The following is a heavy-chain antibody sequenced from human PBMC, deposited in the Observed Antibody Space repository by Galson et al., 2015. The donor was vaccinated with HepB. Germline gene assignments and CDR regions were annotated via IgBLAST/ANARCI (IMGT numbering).Heavy chain of an antibody. CDR3: RVAIVLDYYYMDV. V-gene: IGHV3-15*01. J-gene: IGHJ6*03. CDR2: IKSKTDDGTT. D-gene: IGHD2-21*01. CDR1: GFTSSNAW. Sequence: SLRLSCAASGFTSSNAWMSWVRQAPGKGLEWVGRIKSKTDDGTTHYAAPVKGRFTISRDDSKNTLYLQMNSLKTEDTAVYYCRVAIVLDYYYMDVWGKGTTVTVSS.